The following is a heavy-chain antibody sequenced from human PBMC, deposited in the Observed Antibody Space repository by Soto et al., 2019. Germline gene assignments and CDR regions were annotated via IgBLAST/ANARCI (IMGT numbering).Heavy chain of an antibody. V-gene: IGHV3-23*01. CDR1: GFTFANYA. CDR2: TRGSGGSP. Sequence: PEGSLRLSCVDSGFTFANYANSWVRQAPGKGLEWVSGTRGSGGSPYFADSVRGRFTLSRDNSKNTLFLEMNSLRVEDTAVYYCAKGGYDYYHSLDVWGQGTTVTVSS. CDR3: AKGGYDYYHSLDV. J-gene: IGHJ6*02.